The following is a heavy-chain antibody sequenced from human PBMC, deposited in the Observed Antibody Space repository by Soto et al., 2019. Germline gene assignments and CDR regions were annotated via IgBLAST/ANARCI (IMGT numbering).Heavy chain of an antibody. CDR1: GFTFDDYA. CDR3: AKDMGYSSSWENHFDY. J-gene: IGHJ4*02. Sequence: EVPLVESGGGLVQPGRSLRLSCAASGFTFDDYAMHWVRQAPGKGLEWVSGISWNSGSIGYADSVKGRFTISRDNAKNSLYLQMNSLRAEDTALYYCAKDMGYSSSWENHFDYWGQGTLVTVSS. V-gene: IGHV3-9*01. D-gene: IGHD6-13*01. CDR2: ISWNSGSI.